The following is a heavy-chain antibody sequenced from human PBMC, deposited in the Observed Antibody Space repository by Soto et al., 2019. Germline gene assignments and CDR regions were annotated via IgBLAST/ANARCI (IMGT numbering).Heavy chain of an antibody. D-gene: IGHD1-26*01. CDR3: ATESGSTYGYFDH. CDR1: GGSVTSDGDY. J-gene: IGHJ4*02. Sequence: PSETLSLTCTVSGGSVTSDGDYWTWIPQSPGKGLEWIGYISNSGSTGYNPSLKTRLSMSVDRSKNQFTPRLTSVTAADTAVYFCATESGSTYGYFDHWGQGTQVTVSS. CDR2: ISNSGST. V-gene: IGHV4-30-4*02.